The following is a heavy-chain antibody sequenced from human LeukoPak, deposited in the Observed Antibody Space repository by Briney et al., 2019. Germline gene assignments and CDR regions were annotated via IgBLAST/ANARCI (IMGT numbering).Heavy chain of an antibody. J-gene: IGHJ5*02. CDR3: ARDSYSSSWYNWFDP. D-gene: IGHD6-13*01. CDR2: IYYSGST. CDR1: GGSISSYY. V-gene: IGHV4-59*01. Sequence: SETLSLTCTVSGGSISSYYWSWIRQPPGKGLEWIGYIYYSGSTNYNPSLKSRVTISVDTSKNQFSLKLSSVTAADTAVYYCARDSYSSSWYNWFDPWGQGTLATVSS.